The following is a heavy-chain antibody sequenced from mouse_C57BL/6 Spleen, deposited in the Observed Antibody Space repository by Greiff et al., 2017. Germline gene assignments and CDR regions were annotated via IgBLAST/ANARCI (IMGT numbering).Heavy chain of an antibody. V-gene: IGHV1-19*01. Sequence: VQLKESGPVLVKPGASVKMSCKASGYTFTDYYMNWVKQSHGTSLEWIGVINPYNGGTSYNQKFKGKATLTVDKSSSTAYMELNSLTSEDSAVYYCARRGNYDAMDYWGQGTSVTVSS. CDR2: INPYNGGT. CDR3: ARRGNYDAMDY. D-gene: IGHD2-1*01. CDR1: GYTFTDYY. J-gene: IGHJ4*01.